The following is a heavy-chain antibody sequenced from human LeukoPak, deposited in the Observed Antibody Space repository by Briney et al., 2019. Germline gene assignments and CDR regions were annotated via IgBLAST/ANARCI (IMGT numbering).Heavy chain of an antibody. CDR2: IYYSGNT. CDR3: ARHIPGNPYFDY. D-gene: IGHD6-13*01. CDR1: GGSITSYY. Sequence: SETLSLTCTVSGGSITSYYWRWIRQPPGKGLEWIGDIYYSGNTNYNPPLKSRVTISVETSKNQFSLKLRSVTAADTAVYYCARHIPGNPYFDYWGQGTLVTVSS. J-gene: IGHJ4*02. V-gene: IGHV4-59*08.